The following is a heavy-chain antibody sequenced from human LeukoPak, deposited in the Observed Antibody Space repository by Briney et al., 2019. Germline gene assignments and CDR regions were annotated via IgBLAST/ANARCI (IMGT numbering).Heavy chain of an antibody. J-gene: IGHJ4*02. Sequence: PGGSPRLSCAPSGFTSSRSWMRWVRHTPGGRVVWVSRSNNDGSTTKYADPVKGRFTISRDTAKNTLYLQMNSLRGEDTAVYYCVRALASPDDYWGQGTLVTVSS. CDR1: GFTSSRSW. CDR3: VRALASPDDY. CDR2: SNNDGSTT. V-gene: IGHV3-74*03.